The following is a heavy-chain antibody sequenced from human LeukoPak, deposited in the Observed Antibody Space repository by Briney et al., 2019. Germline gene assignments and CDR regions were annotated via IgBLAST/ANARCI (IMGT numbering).Heavy chain of an antibody. CDR1: GGSIGSSSYY. J-gene: IGHJ4*02. CDR3: ARDAPPSIAPPPGDY. V-gene: IGHV4-39*07. CDR2: IYYSGST. D-gene: IGHD6-6*01. Sequence: SETLSLTCTVSGGSIGSSSYYWGRIRQPPGKGLEWIGSIYYSGSTYYNPSLKSRVTISVDTSKNQFSLKPSSVTAADTAVYYCARDAPPSIAPPPGDYWGQGTLVTVSS.